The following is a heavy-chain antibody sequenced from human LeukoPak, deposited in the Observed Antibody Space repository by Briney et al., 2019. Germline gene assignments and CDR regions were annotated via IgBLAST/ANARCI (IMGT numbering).Heavy chain of an antibody. Sequence: GASVKVSCKASGYSFSDYAMNWVRQAPGQGLEWMGWINTNTEIPTYGQGSTGRFVFSLDTSVSAAYLQISNLKPEDTAVYFCAREEFPVVGYYGMDVWGQGTTVTVSS. CDR3: AREEFPVVGYYGMDV. D-gene: IGHD2-21*01. J-gene: IGHJ6*02. CDR1: GYSFSDYA. V-gene: IGHV7-4-1*02. CDR2: INTNTEIP.